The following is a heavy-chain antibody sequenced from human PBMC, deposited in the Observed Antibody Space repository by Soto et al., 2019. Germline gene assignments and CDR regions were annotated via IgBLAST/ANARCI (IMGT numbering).Heavy chain of an antibody. CDR2: ISGSGGST. CDR1: GFTFSSYA. J-gene: IGHJ3*02. CDR3: AKVIRSCSSTSCYPGGFDI. D-gene: IGHD2-2*01. V-gene: IGHV3-23*01. Sequence: EVQLLGSGGGLVQPGGSLRLSCAASGFTFSSYAMSWVRQAPGKGLEWVSAISGSGGSTYYADSVKGRFTISRDNSKNTLYLQMNSLRSEDTAVYYCAKVIRSCSSTSCYPGGFDIWGQGTMVTVSS.